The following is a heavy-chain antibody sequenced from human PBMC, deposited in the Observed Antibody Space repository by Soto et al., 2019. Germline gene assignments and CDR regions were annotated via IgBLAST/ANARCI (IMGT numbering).Heavy chain of an antibody. V-gene: IGHV3-48*03. J-gene: IGHJ5*01. CDR2: ISSSGSTI. CDR3: ARDVGLQHDTGYYDFWSAKNNWFDS. CDR1: GFTFSSYE. D-gene: IGHD3-3*01. Sequence: PGGSLRLSCAASGFTFSSYEMNWVRQAPGKGLEWVSYISSSGSTIYYADSVKGRFTISRDSAKNSLYLQMNSLGAEDTAVYYCARDVGLQHDTGYYDFWSAKNNWFDSWGQGTLVTVSS.